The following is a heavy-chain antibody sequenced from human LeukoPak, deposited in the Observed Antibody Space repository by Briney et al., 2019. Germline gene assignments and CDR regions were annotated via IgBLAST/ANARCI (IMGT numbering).Heavy chain of an antibody. D-gene: IGHD3-16*01. CDR1: GFTFSSYA. Sequence: GGSLRLSCAASGFTFSSYAMSWVRQTPGKVLEWVSAISGNGGITYYADSVNGRFTLSRDNSKNTLYVQMNSRRAEDTAVYYCARVVWGGDFHSSLDVWGKGTTVIVSS. CDR3: ARVVWGGDFHSSLDV. CDR2: ISGNGGIT. J-gene: IGHJ6*04. V-gene: IGHV3-23*01.